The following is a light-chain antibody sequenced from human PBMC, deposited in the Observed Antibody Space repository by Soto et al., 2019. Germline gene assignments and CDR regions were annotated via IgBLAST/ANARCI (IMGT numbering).Light chain of an antibody. J-gene: IGKJ1*01. V-gene: IGKV3-20*01. CDR1: QSVSSNY. Sequence: EIVLTQSPGTLSLSPGERATLSCRASQSVSSNYLAWYQQKPGQAPRLLIYGASSRVTGIPDRFSGSGSGTDFTLTISRLEPEDFAVYYCQQYGSSPVTFGQGTKVEIK. CDR3: QQYGSSPVT. CDR2: GAS.